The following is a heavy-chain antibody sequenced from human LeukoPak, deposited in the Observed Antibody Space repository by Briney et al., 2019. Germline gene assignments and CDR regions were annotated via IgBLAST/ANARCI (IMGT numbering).Heavy chain of an antibody. J-gene: IGHJ4*02. Sequence: GGSVRLSCVASGFTFSDYAMTWVRQPPAKGLEWVSGIKCSGGSTYYADPAKGRFTISRDNSKNTLYPQINSMRAEDTAVYYCAKPARVVVTSRPIYYFDYWSQGTLVTVSS. CDR2: IKCSGGST. CDR1: GFTFSDYA. CDR3: AKPARVVVTSRPIYYFDY. V-gene: IGHV3-23*01. D-gene: IGHD3-22*01.